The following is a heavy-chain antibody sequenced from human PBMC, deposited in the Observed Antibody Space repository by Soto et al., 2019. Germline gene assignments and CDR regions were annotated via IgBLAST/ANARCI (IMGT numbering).Heavy chain of an antibody. J-gene: IGHJ5*02. CDR1: GFTFSSYS. CDR3: ARVPDYGDLFDP. Sequence: EVQLVESGGGLVKPGGSLRLSCAASGFTFSSYSMNWVRQAPGKGLEWVSSISSSSSYIYYADSVKGRFTISRDNAKNSLYLQMNSLRAKDTAVYYCARVPDYGDLFDPWGQGTLVTVSP. V-gene: IGHV3-21*01. CDR2: ISSSSSYI. D-gene: IGHD4-17*01.